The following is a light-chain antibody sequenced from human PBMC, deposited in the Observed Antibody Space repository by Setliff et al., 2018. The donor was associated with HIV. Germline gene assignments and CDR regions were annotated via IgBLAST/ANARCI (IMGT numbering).Light chain of an antibody. J-gene: IGLJ1*01. Sequence: QSVLTQPPSVSGAPGQRLTISCTGSSSNIGARFSVHWYQHLPGAAPKLLIYDDNNRPSGVPDRFSGSKSGTSASLAITGLQAEDEAVYYCQSYDSSLTGDVFGTGTKVTVL. V-gene: IGLV1-40*01. CDR3: QSYDSSLTGDV. CDR2: DDN. CDR1: SSNIGARFS.